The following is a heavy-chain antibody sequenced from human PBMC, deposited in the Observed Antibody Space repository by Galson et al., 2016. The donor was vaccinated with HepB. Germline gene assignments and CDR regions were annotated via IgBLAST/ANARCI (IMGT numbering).Heavy chain of an antibody. Sequence: SLRLSCAVSGFTFSGSAIHWVRQASVKGLEWVGRIRSKTNTYATAYGESVKGRFTISRDDSRNTAYLQMNSLKTEDTAVYYCMSYRDDYLRGGDWGQGTLVTVS. CDR2: IRSKTNTYAT. CDR3: MSYRDDYLRGGD. D-gene: IGHD5-12*01. CDR1: GFTFSGSA. V-gene: IGHV3-73*01. J-gene: IGHJ4*02.